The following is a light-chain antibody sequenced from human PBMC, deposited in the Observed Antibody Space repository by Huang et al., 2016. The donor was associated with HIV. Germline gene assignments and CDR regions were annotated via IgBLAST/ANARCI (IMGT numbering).Light chain of an antibody. Sequence: EIVMTQSPATLSVSPGERATLSCRASQTVSRNLACYQQKPGQAPRLLIYAAATRATDIPARFSGSGSGTEFTLTISSLQSEDFAVHYCQHYRVWPPVYTFGQGTKLEIK. V-gene: IGKV3-15*01. CDR3: QHYRVWPPVYT. CDR2: AAA. J-gene: IGKJ2*01. CDR1: QTVSRN.